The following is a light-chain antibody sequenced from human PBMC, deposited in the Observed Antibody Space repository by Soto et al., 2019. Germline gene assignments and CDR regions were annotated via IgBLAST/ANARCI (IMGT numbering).Light chain of an antibody. CDR3: VQALQTPGT. CDR2: LGS. J-gene: IGKJ2*01. CDR1: QSLLHSNGYNY. V-gene: IGKV2-28*01. Sequence: DIVMTQSPLSLPVTPGEPASISCRSSQSLLHSNGYNYLDWYLQKPGQSPQLLIYLGSNRDSGVPDRFSGSGSGTDCTLKSSRVEAEDVGVCYCVQALQTPGTFGQGTKLEIK.